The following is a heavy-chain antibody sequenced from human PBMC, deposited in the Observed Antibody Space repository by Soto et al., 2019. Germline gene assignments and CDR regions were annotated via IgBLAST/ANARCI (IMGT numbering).Heavy chain of an antibody. CDR3: ARREIQGPIDY. J-gene: IGHJ4*02. D-gene: IGHD1-26*01. CDR2: IYYSGTT. CDR1: GYSISSSNW. Sequence: QVQLQESGPGLVKPSDTLSLTCAVSGYSISSSNWWGWIRQPPGKGLEWIGYIYYSGTTYYNPSLKXRRTXSXNTSKNQFSLKLTSVTAVDTAVYYCARREIQGPIDYWGQGTLVTVSS. V-gene: IGHV4-28*01.